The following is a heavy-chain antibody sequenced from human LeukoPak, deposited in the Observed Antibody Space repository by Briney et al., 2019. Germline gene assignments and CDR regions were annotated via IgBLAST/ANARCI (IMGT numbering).Heavy chain of an antibody. Sequence: GASVKVSCKASGYTFTGYYMHWVRQAPGQGLEWMGRINPNSGGTNYAQKFQGRVTMSRDTSISTAYMELSRLRSDDTAVYYCARGEANGLRYFDWLLDWGQGTLVTVSS. J-gene: IGHJ4*02. CDR3: ARGEANGLRYFDWLLD. CDR1: GYTFTGYY. V-gene: IGHV1-2*06. D-gene: IGHD3-9*01. CDR2: INPNSGGT.